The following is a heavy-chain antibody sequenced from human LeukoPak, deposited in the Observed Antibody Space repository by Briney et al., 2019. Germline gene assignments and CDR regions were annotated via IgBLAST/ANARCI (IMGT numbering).Heavy chain of an antibody. CDR3: ARDLSGDYEEYYFDY. V-gene: IGHV3-30*03. J-gene: IGHJ4*02. CDR2: ISYDGSNK. Sequence: PGGSLRLSCAASGFTFSSYGMHWVRQAPGKGLEWVAVISYDGSNKYYADSVKGRFTISRDNSKNTLYLQMNSLRAEDTAVYYCARDLSGDYEEYYFDYWGQGTLVTVSS. D-gene: IGHD4-17*01. CDR1: GFTFSSYG.